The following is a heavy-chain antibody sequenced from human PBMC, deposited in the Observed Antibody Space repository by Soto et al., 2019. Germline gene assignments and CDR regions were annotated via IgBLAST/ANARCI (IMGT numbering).Heavy chain of an antibody. D-gene: IGHD1-26*01. V-gene: IGHV3-48*03. Sequence: GGALRLSCAASGFTFSSYEMNWVRQAPGKGLEWVSYISSSGSTIYYADSVKGRFTVSRDNAKNSLYLQMNSLRAEDTAVYYCARDFAGARFDYWGQGTLVTVSS. J-gene: IGHJ4*02. CDR1: GFTFSSYE. CDR2: ISSSGSTI. CDR3: ARDFAGARFDY.